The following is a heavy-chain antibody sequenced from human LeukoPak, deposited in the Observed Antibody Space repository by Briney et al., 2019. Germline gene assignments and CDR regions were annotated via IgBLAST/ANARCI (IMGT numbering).Heavy chain of an antibody. Sequence: SVKVSCKASGGTFSSYAISRVRQAPGQGLEWMGGIIPIFGTVNYAQKFQGRVTITADESTSTAYMELSSLRSEDTAVYYCARAHLGYMVRGVIKGWFDPWGQGTLVTVSS. V-gene: IGHV1-69*01. CDR1: GGTFSSYA. J-gene: IGHJ5*02. D-gene: IGHD3-10*01. CDR2: IIPIFGTV. CDR3: ARAHLGYMVRGVIKGWFDP.